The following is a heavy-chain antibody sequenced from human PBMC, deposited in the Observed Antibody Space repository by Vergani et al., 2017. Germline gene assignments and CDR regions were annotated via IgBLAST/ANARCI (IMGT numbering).Heavy chain of an antibody. CDR1: GGTFSSYA. Sequence: QVQLVQSGAEVKQPGSSVKVSCKASGGTFSSYAISWVRQAPGQGLEWMGGIIPIFGTANYAHKFQGRVTITADESTSTAYMELSSLRSEDTAVYYCARDGERHTMTGDFQHWGQGTLVTVSS. CDR3: ARDGERHTMTGDFQH. J-gene: IGHJ1*01. V-gene: IGHV1-69*01. CDR2: IIPIFGTA. D-gene: IGHD3-10*02.